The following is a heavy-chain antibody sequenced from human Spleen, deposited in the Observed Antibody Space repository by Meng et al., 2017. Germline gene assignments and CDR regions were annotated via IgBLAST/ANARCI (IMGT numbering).Heavy chain of an antibody. CDR1: GGSFSDYY. CDR3: ARGPTTMAHDFDY. V-gene: IGHV4-34*01. D-gene: IGHD4-11*01. Sequence: QVQVGRWGGGLLKPSETLSLTCVVSGGSFSDYYWSWMRQPPGKGLEWIGEINHSGSTNYNPSLESRATISVDTSQNNLSLKLSSVTAADSAVYYCARGPTTMAHDFDYWGQGTLVTVSS. J-gene: IGHJ4*02. CDR2: INHSGST.